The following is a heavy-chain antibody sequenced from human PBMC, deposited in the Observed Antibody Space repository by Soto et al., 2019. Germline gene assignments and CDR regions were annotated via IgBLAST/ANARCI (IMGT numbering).Heavy chain of an antibody. V-gene: IGHV3-74*01. D-gene: IGHD6-6*01. CDR1: GFTFRSYW. CDR2: INSDGSST. Sequence: GGSLRLSCAASGFTFRSYWMQWVRQAPGKGLVWVSWINSDGSSTSYADSVRGRFTISRDNAKNTLYLQMNSLRAEDTAVYYCATGGSSLNFDSWGQGTLVTVSS. J-gene: IGHJ4*02. CDR3: ATGGSSLNFDS.